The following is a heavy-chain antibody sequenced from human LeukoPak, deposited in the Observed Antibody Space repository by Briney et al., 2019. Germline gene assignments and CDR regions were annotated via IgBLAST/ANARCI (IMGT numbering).Heavy chain of an antibody. V-gene: IGHV3-21*03. Sequence: GGSLRLSCAASGFAFATDSMNWVRQAPGKGLEWVSSISSSSYHIFYADSVKGRFTISRDNAKNSLYLQMNSLKIEDTAVYYCTTELSSVLIKFNWGQGTLVTVSS. CDR2: ISSSSYHI. D-gene: IGHD6-6*01. J-gene: IGHJ4*02. CDR1: GFAFATDS. CDR3: TTELSSVLIKFN.